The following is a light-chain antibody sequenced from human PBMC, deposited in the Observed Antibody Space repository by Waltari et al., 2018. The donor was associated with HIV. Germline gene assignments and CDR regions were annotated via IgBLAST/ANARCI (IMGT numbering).Light chain of an antibody. V-gene: IGKV4-1*01. CDR3: QQYYSTPRT. Sequence: DIVMTQSPDSLAVSLGERATINCQSSKSVLYNSNNKNYLAWYQQQPGQPPKLLIYWASTRESGVPDRFSGSGSGTDFTLTISSLQAEDVAVYYCQQYYSTPRTFGQGTKVEIK. J-gene: IGKJ1*01. CDR1: KSVLYNSNNKNY. CDR2: WAS.